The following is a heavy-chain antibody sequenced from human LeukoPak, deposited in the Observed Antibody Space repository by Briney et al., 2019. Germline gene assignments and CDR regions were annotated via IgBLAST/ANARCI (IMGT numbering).Heavy chain of an antibody. CDR2: INPNSGNT. V-gene: IGHV1-8*01. D-gene: IGHD2-2*01. CDR3: ARGLGYCSSTSCHDH. J-gene: IGHJ4*02. CDR1: GYTFTSYD. Sequence: AASVKVSCKASGYTFTSYDINWVRQATGQGLEWMGWINPNSGNTGYAQKFQGRVTMTRDTSISTAYMELSSLRSEDTAVYYCARGLGYCSSTSCHDHWGQGTLVTVSS.